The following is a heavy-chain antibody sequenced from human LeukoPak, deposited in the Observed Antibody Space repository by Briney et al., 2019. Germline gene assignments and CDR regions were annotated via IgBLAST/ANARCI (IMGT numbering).Heavy chain of an antibody. J-gene: IGHJ4*02. V-gene: IGHV3-11*04. CDR1: GFTFSDYY. D-gene: IGHD2-21*02. CDR3: ARDCGGHCYSGFDY. CDR2: ISASGSTI. Sequence: GGSLRLSCAASGFTFSDYYMAWIRQAPWKGLEYISHISASGSTIHYGDSVKGRFTIFRDDARNSVYLQMTSLRAEDTATYFCARDCGGHCYSGFDYWGQGALVTVSS.